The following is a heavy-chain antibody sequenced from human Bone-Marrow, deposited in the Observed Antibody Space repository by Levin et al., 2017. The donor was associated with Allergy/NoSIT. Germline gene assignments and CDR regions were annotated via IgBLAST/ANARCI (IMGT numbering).Heavy chain of an antibody. CDR1: GFTFSSYW. D-gene: IGHD3-10*01. V-gene: IGHV3-7*01. CDR2: IKEDGSEK. CDR3: ARGRGLDQ. J-gene: IGHJ4*02. Sequence: TGGSLRLSCAASGFTFSSYWMSWVRQAPGKGLEWVTNIKEDGSEKYYVDSLKGRFTISRDNAKNSLYLQVNSLRAEDTAVYYCARGRGLDQWGQGTLVTVSS.